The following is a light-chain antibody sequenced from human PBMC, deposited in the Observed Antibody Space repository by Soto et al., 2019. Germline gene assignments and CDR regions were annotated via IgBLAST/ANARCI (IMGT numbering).Light chain of an antibody. J-gene: IGKJ2*01. CDR3: QQYNSYLYT. CDR1: QSISSW. Sequence: DIQMTQSPSTLSASVGDRVTITCRVSQSISSWLAWYQQKPGKAPKLLIYDASSLESGVPSRFSGSGSGTEFTLTLSSLQPDDFATYYCQQYNSYLYTFGQGTKLEIK. V-gene: IGKV1-5*01. CDR2: DAS.